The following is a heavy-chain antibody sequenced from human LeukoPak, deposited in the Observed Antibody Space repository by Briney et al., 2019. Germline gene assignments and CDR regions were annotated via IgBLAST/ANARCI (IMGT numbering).Heavy chain of an antibody. J-gene: IGHJ4*02. CDR2: INPSGDST. CDR1: GYTFTIYD. CDR3: ASVLYCGADCYSGRYFFDY. V-gene: IGHV1-46*01. D-gene: IGHD2-21*02. Sequence: ASVKVSCKASGYTFTIYDMHWVRQAPGQGLEWMGIINPSGDSTSYAQKFQGGVTMTRDTSTSTVYMELSSLRSEDTAVYYCASVLYCGADCYSGRYFFDYWGQGTLVTVSS.